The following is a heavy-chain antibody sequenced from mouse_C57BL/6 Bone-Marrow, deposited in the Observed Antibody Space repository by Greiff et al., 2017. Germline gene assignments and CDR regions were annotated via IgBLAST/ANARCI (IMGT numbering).Heavy chain of an antibody. V-gene: IGHV1-55*01. CDR3: ARSIYYYPLVDY. D-gene: IGHD1-1*01. J-gene: IGHJ2*01. Sequence: QVQLQQPGAELVKPGASVKMSCKASGYTFTSYWITWVKQRPGQGLEWIGDIYPGSGSTNYNEKFKSKATLTVDTSSSTAYMQLSSLTSEDSAVYYCARSIYYYPLVDYWGQGTTLTVSS. CDR2: IYPGSGST. CDR1: GYTFTSYW.